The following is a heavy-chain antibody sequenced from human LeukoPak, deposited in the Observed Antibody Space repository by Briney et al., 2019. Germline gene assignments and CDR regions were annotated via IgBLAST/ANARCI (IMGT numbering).Heavy chain of an antibody. D-gene: IGHD6-19*01. Sequence: SETLSLTCTVSGGSISSSLYYWGWIRQPPGKGLEWIGIIYYSGSTYYNPSLKSRVTISVETSKNQVSLRLSSVTAADTAVYYCARQGAGGRAFDIWGQGTMVTVSS. J-gene: IGHJ3*02. V-gene: IGHV4-39*01. CDR2: IYYSGST. CDR1: GGSISSSLYY. CDR3: ARQGAGGRAFDI.